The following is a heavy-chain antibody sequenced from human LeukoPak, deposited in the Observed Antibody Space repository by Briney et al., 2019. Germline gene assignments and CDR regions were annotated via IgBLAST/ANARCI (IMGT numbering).Heavy chain of an antibody. CDR2: IKTDGSET. CDR3: ARIGAINYYDSSGYYYYYGMDV. V-gene: IGHV3-7*01. J-gene: IGHJ6*02. CDR1: GFTFSNYW. Sequence: GGSLRLFCAASGFTFSNYWMSWVRQAPGKGLERVANIKTDGSETYYVDSMRGRFTISRDNAKNSLYLQMNGLRAEDTAVYYCARIGAINYYDSSGYYYYYGMDVWGQGTTVTVSS. D-gene: IGHD3-22*01.